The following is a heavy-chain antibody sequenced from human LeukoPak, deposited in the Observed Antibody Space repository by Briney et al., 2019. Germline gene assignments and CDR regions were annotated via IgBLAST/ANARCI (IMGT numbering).Heavy chain of an antibody. Sequence: GGSLRLSCVASGFSFDDYAMHWVRQAPGKGLEWVSGISRSSGTIYYSDSVKGRFTISRDNAKNSVYLQMNSLRADDTAFYYCAKDSTPRGVQLAFHFDYRGQGALVTVSS. D-gene: IGHD2-8*01. CDR3: AKDSTPRGVQLAFHFDY. J-gene: IGHJ4*02. CDR2: ISRSSGTI. CDR1: GFSFDDYA. V-gene: IGHV3-9*01.